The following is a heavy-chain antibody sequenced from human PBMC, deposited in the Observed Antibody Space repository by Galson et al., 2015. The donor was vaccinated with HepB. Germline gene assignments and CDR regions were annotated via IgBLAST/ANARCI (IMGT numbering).Heavy chain of an antibody. CDR1: AFTFSSYS. J-gene: IGHJ4*02. CDR3: AREGCSGGSCYFLDY. CDR2: ISSSSSYI. V-gene: IGHV3-21*01. Sequence: SLRLSCAASAFTFSSYSLNWVRQAPGKGLEWVSSISSSSSYIYYADSVKGRFTIPRDNAKNSLYLQMNSLRAEDTAVYYCAREGCSGGSCYFLDYWGQGTLVTVSS. D-gene: IGHD2-15*01.